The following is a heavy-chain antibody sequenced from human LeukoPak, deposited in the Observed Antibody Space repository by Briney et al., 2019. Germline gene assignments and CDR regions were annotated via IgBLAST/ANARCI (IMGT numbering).Heavy chain of an antibody. J-gene: IGHJ4*02. V-gene: IGHV3-53*01. D-gene: IGHD4-23*01. CDR2: IYSGGST. CDR1: GFTFSSTY. CDR3: ARTYGGNFDY. Sequence: PGGSLRLSCAASGFTFSSTYMSWVRQAPGKGLEWVSVIYSGGSTSYAGSVKGRFTISRDNSKNTLYLQMYSLRAEDTAVYYCARTYGGNFDYWGQGTLVTVSS.